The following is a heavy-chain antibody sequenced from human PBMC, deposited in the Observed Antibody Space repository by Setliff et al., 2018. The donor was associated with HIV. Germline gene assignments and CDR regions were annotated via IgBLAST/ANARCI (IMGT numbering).Heavy chain of an antibody. CDR1: GGSISSYY. V-gene: IGHV4-59*12. D-gene: IGHD3-10*02. J-gene: IGHJ5*02. CDR3: ARDGEYVWFDP. Sequence: SETLSLTCTVSGGSISSYYWSWIRQPPGKGLEWIGYIYYSGTTNYNPSFKGRITILVDTSKEQFSLKLNSVTAADTAVYYCARDGEYVWFDPWGQGILVTVSS. CDR2: IYYSGTT.